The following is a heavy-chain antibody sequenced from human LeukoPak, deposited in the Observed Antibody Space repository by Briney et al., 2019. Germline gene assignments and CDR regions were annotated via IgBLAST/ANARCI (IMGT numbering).Heavy chain of an antibody. CDR2: IYSGGST. Sequence: GGSLRLSCAASEFSVGSNYMSWVRQAPGKGLEWVSLIYSGGSTNYADSVKGRFTISRDSSKNTLYLQMNSLRAEDTAVYYCARGPSCYHNIGGQGTLVTVSS. CDR1: EFSVGSNY. J-gene: IGHJ4*02. CDR3: ARGPSCYHNI. V-gene: IGHV3-66*01. D-gene: IGHD2-15*01.